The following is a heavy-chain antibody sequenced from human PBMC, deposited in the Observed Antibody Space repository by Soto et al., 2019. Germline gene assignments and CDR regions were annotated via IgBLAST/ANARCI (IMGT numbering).Heavy chain of an antibody. J-gene: IGHJ4*02. D-gene: IGHD3-22*01. CDR1: GFDFEDYA. V-gene: IGHV3-43D*04. CDR3: AKSLYYYDSSPLDH. Sequence: QTVGSLRLSCAAAGFDFEDYAMHWVRQVPGKGLEWVSLTNSDGTDSYYVDSVKGRFTISRDNAKTTLYLQMDRLRPEDTALYFCAKSLYYYDSSPLDHWGQGTLVTVS. CDR2: TNSDGTDS.